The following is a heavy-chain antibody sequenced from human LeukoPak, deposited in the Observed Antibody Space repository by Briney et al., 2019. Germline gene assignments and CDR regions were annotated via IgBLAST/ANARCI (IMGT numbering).Heavy chain of an antibody. CDR3: AKLFGVGAPEQFDY. V-gene: IGHV3-43*02. CDR1: GFTFDDYA. D-gene: IGHD1-26*01. Sequence: GGSLRLSCAASGFTFDDYAMHWVRQAPGKGLEWVSLISGDGGSTYYADSVKGRFTISRDNSKNSLYLQMNGLRTEDTALYYCAKLFGVGAPEQFDYWGQGTLVTVSS. J-gene: IGHJ4*02. CDR2: ISGDGGST.